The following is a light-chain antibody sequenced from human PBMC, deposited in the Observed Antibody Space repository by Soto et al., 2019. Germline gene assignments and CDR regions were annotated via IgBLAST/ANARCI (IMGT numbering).Light chain of an antibody. Sequence: QSVLTQPASVSGSPGQSISISCTGTSSDVGRYNLVSWYQQHPGKAPKLMIYEGSKRSSGVSNRFSGSKSGNTASLTISGLQAEDEADYFCATWDTILNGFVFGTGTKVTVL. CDR2: EGS. CDR3: ATWDTILNGFV. J-gene: IGLJ1*01. V-gene: IGLV2-23*01. CDR1: SSDVGRYNL.